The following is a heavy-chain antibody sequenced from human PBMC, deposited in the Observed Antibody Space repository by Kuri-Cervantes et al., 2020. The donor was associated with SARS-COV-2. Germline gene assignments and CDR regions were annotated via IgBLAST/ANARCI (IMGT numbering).Heavy chain of an antibody. CDR2: ISGSGSTT. CDR3: ANWRRRIAAAGPFDY. CDR1: GFTFSGFA. J-gene: IGHJ4*02. Sequence: LSLTCAGSGFTFSGFAMSWVRQVPGKGLEWVSSISGSGSTTHYADSVKGRLTISRDNSKNTLYLQMNSLRAEDTAVYYCANWRRRIAAAGPFDYWGQGTLVTVSS. V-gene: IGHV3-23*01. D-gene: IGHD6-13*01.